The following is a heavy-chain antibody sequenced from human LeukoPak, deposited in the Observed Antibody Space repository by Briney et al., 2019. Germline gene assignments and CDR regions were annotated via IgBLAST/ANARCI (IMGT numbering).Heavy chain of an antibody. CDR2: MYYSWST. CDR3: ARIPVPPYYGMDV. V-gene: IGHV4-39*01. Sequence: SETLSLTCTVSGGSISSSRYYCGWIRQPPGKGLEWIGSMYYSWSTYYSPSLKSRVTISVNTSKNQFSLKLSSVTAADTAVYYCARIPVPPYYGMDVWGQGTTVSVSS. CDR1: GGSISSSRYY. D-gene: IGHD2-21*01. J-gene: IGHJ6*02.